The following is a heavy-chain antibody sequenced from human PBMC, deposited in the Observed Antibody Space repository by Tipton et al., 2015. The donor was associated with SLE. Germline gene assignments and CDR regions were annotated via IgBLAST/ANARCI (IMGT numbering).Heavy chain of an antibody. CDR3: ASPGIVGATGGGDY. CDR2: MNPNSGNT. Sequence: QVQLVQSGPEVKKPGASVKVSCKASGYTFTSYDINWVRQATGQGLEWMGRMNPNSGNTGYAQKFQGRVTMTRNTSISTAYMELSSLRSEDTAVYYCASPGIVGATGGGDYWGQGTLVTVSS. CDR1: GYTFTSYD. V-gene: IGHV1-8*01. D-gene: IGHD1-26*01. J-gene: IGHJ4*02.